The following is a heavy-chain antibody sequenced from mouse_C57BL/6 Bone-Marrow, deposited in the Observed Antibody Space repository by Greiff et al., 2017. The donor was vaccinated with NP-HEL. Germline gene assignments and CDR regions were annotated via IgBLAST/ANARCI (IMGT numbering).Heavy chain of an antibody. CDR1: YTFFRRVH. CDR2: GQGLEWIG. Sequence: QVQLKQSGPELARPWASVKISCQAFYTFFRRVHFAIRDTNYWMQWVKQRPGQGLEWIGAIYPGNGDTSYNQKFKGKATLNADKSPRTAYMQLSGLTSKGSAVYYCAWRGYDPDYFDYWGQGTTLTVSS. D-gene: IGHD2-3*01. V-gene: IGHV1-87*01. J-gene: IGHJ2*01. CDR3: SKGSAVYYCAWRGYDPDYFDY.